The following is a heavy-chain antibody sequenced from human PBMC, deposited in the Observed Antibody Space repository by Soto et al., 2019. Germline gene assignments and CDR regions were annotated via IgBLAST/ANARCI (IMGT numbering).Heavy chain of an antibody. CDR1: GFTFSSYA. CDR3: ARDFSITEGYYYYYGMDV. CDR2: ISYDGSNK. Sequence: QVQLVESGGGVVQPGRSLRLSCAASGFTFSSYAMHWVRQAPGKGLEWVAVISYDGSNKYYADSVKGRFTISRDNSKNTPXLQMNSLRAEDTAVYYCARDFSITEGYYYYYGMDVWGQGTTVTVSS. D-gene: IGHD3-3*01. V-gene: IGHV3-30-3*01. J-gene: IGHJ6*02.